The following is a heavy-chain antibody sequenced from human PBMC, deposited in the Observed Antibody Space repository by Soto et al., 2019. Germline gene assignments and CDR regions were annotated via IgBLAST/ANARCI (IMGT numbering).Heavy chain of an antibody. D-gene: IGHD3-22*01. V-gene: IGHV3-15*07. CDR1: GFTFSNAW. J-gene: IGHJ4*02. CDR2: IKSKTDGGTT. Sequence: PGGSLRLSCAASGFTFSNAWMNWVRQAPGKGLEWVGRIKSKTDGGTTDYAAPVKGRFTISRDDSKNTLYLQMNSLKTEDTAVYYCTTEYFPLVVITTTDDTTSYDYWGQGTLVTVSS. CDR3: TTEYFPLVVITTTDDTTSYDY.